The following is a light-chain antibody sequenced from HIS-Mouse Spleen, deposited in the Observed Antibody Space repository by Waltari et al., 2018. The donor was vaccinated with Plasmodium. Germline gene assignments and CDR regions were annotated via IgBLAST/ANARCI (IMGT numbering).Light chain of an antibody. CDR2: GAS. CDR1: QSVLYSSNNKNY. Sequence: DIVMTPSPYSLAVSLGDRATINCQSSQSVLYSSNNKNYLAWYQRKPGQPPKLLIYGASTRESGVPDRFSGSGSGTDFTLTISSLQAEDVAVYYCQQYYSTPPYTFGQGTKLEIK. V-gene: IGKV4-1*01. J-gene: IGKJ2*01. CDR3: QQYYSTPPYT.